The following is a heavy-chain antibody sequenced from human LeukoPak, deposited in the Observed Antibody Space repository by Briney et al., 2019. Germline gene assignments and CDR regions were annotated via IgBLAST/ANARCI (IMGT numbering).Heavy chain of an antibody. CDR1: GGSISSYY. CDR3: ARVMGDYDILTGWVYYFDY. D-gene: IGHD3-9*01. CDR2: VYKSGST. V-gene: IGHV4-59*01. Sequence: SETLSLTCTVSGGSISSYYWSWIRQPPGKGLEWIGYVYKSGSTIYNASLKSRVAISLDTSENKVSLKLSSVTTADTAVYYCARVMGDYDILTGWVYYFDYWGQGTQVTVSS. J-gene: IGHJ4*02.